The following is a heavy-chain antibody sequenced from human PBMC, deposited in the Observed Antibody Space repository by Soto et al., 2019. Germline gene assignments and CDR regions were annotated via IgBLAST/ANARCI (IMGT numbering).Heavy chain of an antibody. CDR1: GFTVSSNY. CDR3: ARVPSLRYFDWFGAFAI. D-gene: IGHD3-9*01. J-gene: IGHJ3*02. CDR2: LHSGGST. V-gene: IGHV3-66*01. Sequence: GGSLRLSCAASGFTVSSNYMSWVRQAPGKGLEWVSVLHSGGSTHYADSVKGRFTISRDNSKNMLYLQMNSLRAEDTAVYYCARVPSLRYFDWFGAFAIWGQGTMVTGSS.